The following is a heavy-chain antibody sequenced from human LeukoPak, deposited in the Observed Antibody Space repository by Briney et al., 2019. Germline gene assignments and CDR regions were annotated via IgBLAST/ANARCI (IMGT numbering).Heavy chain of an antibody. CDR1: GGSISSGDYY. J-gene: IGHJ4*02. D-gene: IGHD5-12*01. V-gene: IGHV4-30-4*01. Sequence: SQTLSLTCTVSGGSISSGDYYWSWIRQPPGKGLGWIGYIYYSGSTYYNPSLKSRVTISVDTSKNQFSLKLSSVTAADTAVYYCARGGYSGYQTTYYFDYWGQGTLVTVSS. CDR3: ARGGYSGYQTTYYFDY. CDR2: IYYSGST.